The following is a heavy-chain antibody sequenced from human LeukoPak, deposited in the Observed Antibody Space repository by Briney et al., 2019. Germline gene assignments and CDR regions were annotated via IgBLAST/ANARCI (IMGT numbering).Heavy chain of an antibody. CDR3: ARGGKWLQIDY. Sequence: KPSETLSLTCTVSGGSISSDYWSWIRQPPGKGLEWIGYIYYSGTTNYNPSLKSRVTISVDTSKNQFSLKLTSVTAADTAVYYCARGGKWLQIDYWGQGTLVTVPS. D-gene: IGHD5-24*01. V-gene: IGHV4-59*01. CDR1: GGSISSDY. J-gene: IGHJ4*02. CDR2: IYYSGTT.